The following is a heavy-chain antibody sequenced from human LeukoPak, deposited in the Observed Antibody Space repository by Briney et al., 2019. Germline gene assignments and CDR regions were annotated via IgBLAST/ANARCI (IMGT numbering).Heavy chain of an antibody. CDR3: ASILPPSGSYAAGAFDY. V-gene: IGHV1-18*01. D-gene: IGHD1-26*01. CDR1: GYTFTTYG. CDR2: ISTFNGHT. Sequence: ASVKVSCKASGYTFTTYGISWVRQAPGHGLEWMGWISTFNGHTNYAESRQDRVTMTTDTSTSTVYMELSSLISDDTAVYYCASILPPSGSYAAGAFDYWGQGTLVTVSS. J-gene: IGHJ4*02.